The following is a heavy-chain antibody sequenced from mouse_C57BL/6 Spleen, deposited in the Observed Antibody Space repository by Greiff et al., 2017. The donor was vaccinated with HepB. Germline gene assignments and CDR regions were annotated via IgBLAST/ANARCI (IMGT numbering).Heavy chain of an antibody. J-gene: IGHJ1*03. V-gene: IGHV1-55*01. CDR3: ARDDGYYGTDWYFDV. Sequence: QVQLQQSGAELVKPGASVKMSCKASGYTFTSYWITWVKQRPGQGLEWIGDIYPGSGSTNYNEKFKSKATLTVDTSSSTAYMQLSSLTSEDSAVYYCARDDGYYGTDWYFDVWGTGTTVTVSS. D-gene: IGHD2-3*01. CDR2: IYPGSGST. CDR1: GYTFTSYW.